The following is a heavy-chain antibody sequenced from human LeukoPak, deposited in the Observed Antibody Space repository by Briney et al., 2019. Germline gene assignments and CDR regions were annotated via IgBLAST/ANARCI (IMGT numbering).Heavy chain of an antibody. CDR2: ISSSSSYI. J-gene: IGHJ4*02. D-gene: IGHD3-22*01. CDR1: GFTFSSYS. V-gene: IGHV3-21*01. CDR3: ARDIVVNYDSSGHPLGRVY. Sequence: SGGSLRLSCAASGFTFSSYSMNWVRQVPGKGLEWVPSISSSSSYIYYADSVKGRFTISRDNAKNSLYLQMNSLRAEDTAVYYCARDIVVNYDSSGHPLGRVYWGQGTLVTVSS.